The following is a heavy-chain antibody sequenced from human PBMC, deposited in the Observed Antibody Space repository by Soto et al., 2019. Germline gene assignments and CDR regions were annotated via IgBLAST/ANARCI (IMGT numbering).Heavy chain of an antibody. Sequence: PGGPLRLSCAASGFTFSGPAMSWVRQAPGKGLEWVSSISVSGGSTYSAHSVKGRFTISRDNPTTTLSLNMNSWRAETTAVNFFTKVNCPGDYYNFIMDFWGQGTTVTVSS. CDR3: TKVNCPGDYYNFIMDF. V-gene: IGHV3-23*01. J-gene: IGHJ6*02. CDR2: ISVSGGST. CDR1: GFTFSGPA. D-gene: IGHD7-27*01.